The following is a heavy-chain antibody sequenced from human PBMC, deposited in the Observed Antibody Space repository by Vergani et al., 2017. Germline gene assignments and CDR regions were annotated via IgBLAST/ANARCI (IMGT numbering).Heavy chain of an antibody. D-gene: IGHD3-10*01. J-gene: IGHJ4*02. CDR2: SNHGGIS. CDR1: GGSFSDYY. Sequence: QVQLQQWGAGLLKPSETLSLTCAVYGGSFSDYYWNWIRQSPRKGLEWIGESNHGGISSYNPSLKSRVSISLDTSKNQFSLQLTSVTAADTAVYYCARRSGIWFGDVLRRGRVDYWGQGTLVTVSS. V-gene: IGHV4-34*01. CDR3: ARRSGIWFGDVLRRGRVDY.